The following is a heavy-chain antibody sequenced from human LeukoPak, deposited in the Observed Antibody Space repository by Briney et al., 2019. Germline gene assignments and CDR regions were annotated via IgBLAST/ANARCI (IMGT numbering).Heavy chain of an antibody. CDR3: AKGPLGIAARAGAFDI. CDR2: ISDSGANT. J-gene: IGHJ3*02. CDR1: GFTFSSYS. Sequence: PGGSLRLSCAASGFTFSSYSMSWVRQAPGKGLEWVSIISDSGANTYYADSVRGRFTISRDNSKNTLYLQMNSLRAEDTAVYYCAKGPLGIAARAGAFDIWGQGTMVTVSS. D-gene: IGHD6-6*01. V-gene: IGHV3-23*01.